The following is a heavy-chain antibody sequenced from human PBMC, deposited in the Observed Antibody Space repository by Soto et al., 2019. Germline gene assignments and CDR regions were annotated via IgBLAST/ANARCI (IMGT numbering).Heavy chain of an antibody. CDR1: GDSISSSSYY. V-gene: IGHV4-39*01. CDR2: IYYSGST. CDR3: ARHVWGSYRPNWFDP. D-gene: IGHD3-16*02. Sequence: QLQLQESGPGLVKPSETLSLTCTVSGDSISSSSYYWGWIRQPPGKGLEWIGSIYYSGSTYYNPSFKSRVTISGDTSKNQFSLKRSSVTAADTAVYYCARHVWGSYRPNWFDPWGQGTLVTVSS. J-gene: IGHJ5*02.